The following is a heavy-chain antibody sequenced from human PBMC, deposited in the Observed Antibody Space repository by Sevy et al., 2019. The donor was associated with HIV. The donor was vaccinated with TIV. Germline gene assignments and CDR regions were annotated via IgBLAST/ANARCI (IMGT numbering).Heavy chain of an antibody. Sequence: GGSLRLSCAASGFTFSNYYMSWIRQAPGKGLEWVSYISGSGSTIYYADSVKGRFTISRDNARTSLFLQMDSLRAEDTALYYCARDLWFGCFWGNWFDPWGQGSLVTVSS. D-gene: IGHD3-10*01. CDR2: ISGSGSTI. V-gene: IGHV3-11*04. CDR1: GFTFSNYY. J-gene: IGHJ5*02. CDR3: ARDLWFGCFWGNWFDP.